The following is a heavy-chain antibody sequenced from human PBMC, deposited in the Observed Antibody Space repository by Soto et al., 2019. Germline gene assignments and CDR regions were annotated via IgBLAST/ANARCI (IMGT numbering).Heavy chain of an antibody. V-gene: IGHV4-30-2*01. CDR1: GGSISSGGYT. CDR2: IYHSGST. J-gene: IGHJ2*01. CDR3: ARLEIGNYWYFDL. Sequence: QLQLQESGSGLVKPSQTLSLTCAVSGGSISSGGYTWSWIRQPPGKGLEWIGYIYHSGSTYYNPSLNSRVTISVDRSKTQFSLKLSSVTAADTAVYYCARLEIGNYWYFDLWGRGTLVTVSS. D-gene: IGHD3-22*01.